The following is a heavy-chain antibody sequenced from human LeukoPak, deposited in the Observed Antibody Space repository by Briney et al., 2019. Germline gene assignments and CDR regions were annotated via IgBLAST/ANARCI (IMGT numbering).Heavy chain of an antibody. D-gene: IGHD6-13*01. CDR2: INPNSGGT. CDR1: GYTFTGYY. J-gene: IGHJ6*03. CDR3: ARGFEGYSSSWYFPYYYYYMDV. V-gene: IGHV1-2*02. Sequence: GASVKVSCKASGYTFTGYYMHWVRQAPGQGLEWMGWINPNSGGTNYAQKFQGRVTITADKSTRTAYMELSRLRSEDTAVYYCARGFEGYSSSWYFPYYYYYMDVWGKGTTVTVSS.